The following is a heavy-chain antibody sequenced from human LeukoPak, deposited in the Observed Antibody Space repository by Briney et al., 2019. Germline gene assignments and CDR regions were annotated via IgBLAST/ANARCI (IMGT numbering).Heavy chain of an antibody. V-gene: IGHV4-39*01. D-gene: IGHD3-22*01. CDR3: ARSSSSNGYYFDY. J-gene: IGHJ4*02. CDR1: GGSISSGSYY. Sequence: PSETLSLTCTVSGGSISSGSYYWGWIRQPPGKGLEWIGSIYYSGSAYYNPSLKSRVTISVDTSKNQFSPKLSSVTAADTAVYYCARSSSSNGYYFDYWGQGTLVTVSS. CDR2: IYYSGSA.